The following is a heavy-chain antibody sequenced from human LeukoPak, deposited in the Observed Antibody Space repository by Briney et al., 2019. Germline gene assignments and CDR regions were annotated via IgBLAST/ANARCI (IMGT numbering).Heavy chain of an antibody. V-gene: IGHV3-7*04. CDR3: ARVTYLGYCSSTSCSNAFDI. Sequence: GGSLRLSCAASGVTFSTYAMSWVRQAPGKGLEWVANIKQDGSEKYYVDSVKGRFTISRDNAKNSLYLQMNSLRAEDTAVYYCARVTYLGYCSSTSCSNAFDIWGQGTMVTVSS. J-gene: IGHJ3*02. CDR1: GVTFSTYA. CDR2: IKQDGSEK. D-gene: IGHD2-2*01.